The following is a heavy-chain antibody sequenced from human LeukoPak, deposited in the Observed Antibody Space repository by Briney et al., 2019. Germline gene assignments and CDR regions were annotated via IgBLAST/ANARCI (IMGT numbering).Heavy chain of an antibody. V-gene: IGHV3-33*01. CDR1: GFILSNYG. D-gene: IGHD4-17*01. CDR2: IWYDENNK. CDR3: AREWGYGDPFGFFDY. J-gene: IGHJ4*02. Sequence: GRSLRLSCAASGFILSNYGMHWVRQAPGKGLEWVAVIWYDENNKYYTDSVKGRFTISRDNSKNTLYLQMNSLRAEDTAVYHCAREWGYGDPFGFFDYWGQGTLVTVSS.